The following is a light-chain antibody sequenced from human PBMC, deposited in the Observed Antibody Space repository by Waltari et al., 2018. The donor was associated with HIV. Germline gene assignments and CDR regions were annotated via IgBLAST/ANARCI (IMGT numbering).Light chain of an antibody. J-gene: IGLJ3*02. CDR1: SGPVSTSYY. Sequence: QTVVTQEPSFSVSPGGTVTLTCGLSSGPVSTSYYPSWYQQTPGQAPRTLIYSTNARASGVPDRFSGCIRWNKAVLAIAGAQADDESYYYCVLYMGSGIGVFGGGTKLTVL. CDR2: STN. V-gene: IGLV8-61*01. CDR3: VLYMGSGIGV.